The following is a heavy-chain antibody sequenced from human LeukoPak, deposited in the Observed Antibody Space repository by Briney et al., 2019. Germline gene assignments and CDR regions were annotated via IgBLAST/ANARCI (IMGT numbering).Heavy chain of an antibody. CDR1: GLPFTNYA. J-gene: IGHJ4*02. V-gene: IGHV3-11*06. CDR3: ARDTKYAFDD. CDR2: VGIDSGNT. Sequence: PGGSLGFSCAASGLPFTNYALTGFRKAPGKGLEWISYVGIDSGNTMYADSVKGRFTISGDKAKNSLYLQMNSLRVEDTAVYYCARDTKYAFDDWGQGTLVTVSS. D-gene: IGHD2-2*01.